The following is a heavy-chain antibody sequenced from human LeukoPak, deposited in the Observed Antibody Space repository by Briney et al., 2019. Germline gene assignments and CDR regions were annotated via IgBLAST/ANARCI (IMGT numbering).Heavy chain of an antibody. CDR1: GGSISSGSYY. Sequence: SETLSLTCTVSGGSISSGSYYWSWIRQPAGKGLEWIGRIYTSGSTNYNPSLKSRVTISVDTSKNQFSLKLSSVTAADTAVYYCARHVVWFGELLYQYYFDYWGQGTLVTVSS. CDR3: ARHVVWFGELLYQYYFDY. V-gene: IGHV4-61*02. J-gene: IGHJ4*02. D-gene: IGHD3-10*01. CDR2: IYTSGST.